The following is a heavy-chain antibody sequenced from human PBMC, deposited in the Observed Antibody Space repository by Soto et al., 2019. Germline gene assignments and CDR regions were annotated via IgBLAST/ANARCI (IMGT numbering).Heavy chain of an antibody. Sequence: PSETLSLTCTVSGGSVSSGSYYWSWSRQPPGKGLEWIGYVYYTGSTHCNPSLKSRVTISVDTSKNQFSLKLNSVTAADTAVYYCARRASRSGWFDYWGQGTLVTVPS. J-gene: IGHJ4*02. V-gene: IGHV4-61*01. CDR2: VYYTGST. D-gene: IGHD6-19*01. CDR1: GGSVSSGSYY. CDR3: ARRASRSGWFDY.